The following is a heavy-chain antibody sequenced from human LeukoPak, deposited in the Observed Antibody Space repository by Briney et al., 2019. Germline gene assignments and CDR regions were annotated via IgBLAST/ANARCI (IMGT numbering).Heavy chain of an antibody. CDR2: INPNSGDT. D-gene: IGHD1-26*01. CDR1: EYTFTDYY. V-gene: IGHV1-2*02. J-gene: IGHJ4*02. CDR3: ARDAWLVGTTNLYYFDY. Sequence: ASVKVSCKASEYTFTDYYMHWVRQAPGQGLEWMGWINPNSGDTNYAQKFQGRVSMTRDPSISTAYMALTRLRSDDTAVYYCARDAWLVGTTNLYYFDYWGQGTLVTVSS.